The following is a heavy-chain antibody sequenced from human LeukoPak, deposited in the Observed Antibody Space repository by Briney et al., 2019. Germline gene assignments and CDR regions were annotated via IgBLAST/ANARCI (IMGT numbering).Heavy chain of an antibody. CDR1: GYTFTSYG. Sequence: ASVKVSCKASGYTFTSYGISWVRQAPGQGLEWMGWISTYNGNTNYAQKLQGRVTMATDTSTSTAYMELRSLRSDDTAVYYCARDSPGYTRGFDPWGQGTLVTVSS. D-gene: IGHD1-1*01. V-gene: IGHV1-18*01. CDR2: ISTYNGNT. J-gene: IGHJ5*02. CDR3: ARDSPGYTRGFDP.